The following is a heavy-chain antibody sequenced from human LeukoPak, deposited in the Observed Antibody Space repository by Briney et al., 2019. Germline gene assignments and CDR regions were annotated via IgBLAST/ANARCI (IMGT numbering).Heavy chain of an antibody. J-gene: IGHJ4*02. V-gene: IGHV3-48*04. CDR3: VRGGKTWGVSDY. D-gene: IGHD3-10*01. CDR1: GFTFSSYS. Sequence: GGSLRVSCAASGFTFSSYSMNWVRQAAGKGLEWVSYISNSGTTIYYADSVKGRFTISRDNAKNSLYLQMNSLRAENTAVYYCVRGGKTWGVSDYWGQGTLVTVSS. CDR2: ISNSGTTI.